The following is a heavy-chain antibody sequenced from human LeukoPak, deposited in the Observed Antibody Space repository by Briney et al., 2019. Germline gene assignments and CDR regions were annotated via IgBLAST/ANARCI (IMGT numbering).Heavy chain of an antibody. CDR3: ARDLGYGSGSLNWFDP. D-gene: IGHD3-10*01. CDR1: GGSISSYY. CDR2: IYTSGST. Sequence: SETLSLTCTVSGGSISSYYWSWIRQPAGKGLEWIGRIYTSGSTNYNPSLKSRVTISVDTSKNQFSLKLSSVTAADTAVYYCARDLGYGSGSLNWFDPWGQGTLVTVSS. V-gene: IGHV4-4*07. J-gene: IGHJ5*02.